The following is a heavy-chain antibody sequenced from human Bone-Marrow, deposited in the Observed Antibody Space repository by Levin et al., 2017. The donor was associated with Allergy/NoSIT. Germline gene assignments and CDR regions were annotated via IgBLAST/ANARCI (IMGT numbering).Heavy chain of an antibody. CDR2: ISWNSGSI. CDR3: AKARRYYDILTGYEFDY. CDR1: GFTFDDYA. D-gene: IGHD3-9*01. J-gene: IGHJ4*02. V-gene: IGHV3-9*01. Sequence: SLKISCAASGFTFDDYAMHWVRQAPGKGLEWVSGISWNSGSIGYADSVKGRFTISRDNAKNSLYLQMNSLRAEDTALYYCAKARRYYDILTGYEFDYWGQGTLVTVSS.